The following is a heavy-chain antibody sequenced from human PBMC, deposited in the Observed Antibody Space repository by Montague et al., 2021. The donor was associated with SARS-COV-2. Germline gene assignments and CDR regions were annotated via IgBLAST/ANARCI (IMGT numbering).Heavy chain of an antibody. CDR1: GFTFSTYG. J-gene: IGHJ6*02. CDR3: ARERLQYYYDSSSGCLSRSIYYYGMDV. CDR2: IWYDGSNK. D-gene: IGHD3-22*01. V-gene: IGHV3-33*08. Sequence: SLRLSCAASGFTFSTYGIHWVRQAPGKGLEWVAVIWYDGSNKYYADSVXGLFTISRDNSKNTLYLQMDSLRVEDTAVYYCARERLQYYYDSSSGCLSRSIYYYGMDVWGQGTTVTVSS.